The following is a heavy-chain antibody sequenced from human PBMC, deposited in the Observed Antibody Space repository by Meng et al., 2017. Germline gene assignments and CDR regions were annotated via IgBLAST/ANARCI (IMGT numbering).Heavy chain of an antibody. CDR1: GFTFSSYA. J-gene: IGHJ3*02. D-gene: IGHD3-22*01. V-gene: IGHV3-23*01. CDR3: AKDRAYYYDSSLAEAFDI. Sequence: GESLKISCAASGFTFSSYAMSWVRQAPGKGLEWVSAISGSGGSTYYADSVKGRFTISRDNSKNTLYLQMNSLRAEDTAVYYCAKDRAYYYDSSLAEAFDIWGQGKMVTVSS. CDR2: ISGSGGST.